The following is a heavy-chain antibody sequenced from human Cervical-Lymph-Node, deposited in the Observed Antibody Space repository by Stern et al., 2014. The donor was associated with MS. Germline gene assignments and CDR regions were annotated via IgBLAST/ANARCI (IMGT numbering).Heavy chain of an antibody. CDR1: GFTFSSYS. CDR2: FSGSGGST. J-gene: IGHJ3*02. D-gene: IGHD3-10*01. Sequence: EVQLVASGAGLVKPWGSLSLSCAVSGFTFSSYSMSWVRQAPGKGLEWVSVFSGSGGSTYYADSVKGRFTITRDNSKNTLYLQMNSRRAEDTAVYYCAKDPLLWFGEMVAFDIWGQGTMVTVSS. V-gene: IGHV3-23*04. CDR3: AKDPLLWFGEMVAFDI.